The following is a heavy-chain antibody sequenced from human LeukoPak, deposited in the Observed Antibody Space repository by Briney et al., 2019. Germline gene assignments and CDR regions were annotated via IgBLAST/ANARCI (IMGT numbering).Heavy chain of an antibody. CDR2: IKQDGSEK. D-gene: IGHD3-10*01. V-gene: IGHV3-7*04. J-gene: IGHJ4*02. Sequence: GGSLRLSCAASGVMFPSYRMTWVRQAPGKGLEWVANIKQDGSEKYYVDSVKGRFTISRDNAKNSVYLQMNSLRAEDTAVYYCARRHHFGFLDSWGQGTLVTVSS. CDR3: ARRHHFGFLDS. CDR1: GVMFPSYR.